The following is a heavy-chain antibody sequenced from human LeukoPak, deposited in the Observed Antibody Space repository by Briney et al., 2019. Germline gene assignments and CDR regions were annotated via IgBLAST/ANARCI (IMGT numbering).Heavy chain of an antibody. CDR2: IRYDGSDE. D-gene: IGHD2-15*01. CDR1: GFTFSTFA. V-gene: IGHV3-30*02. J-gene: IGHJ4*02. CDR3: AKSRCPDY. Sequence: PGGSLRLSCAASGFTFSTFAMHWVRQAPGQGLEWVAFIRYDGSDEFYADSVRGRFTISRDNSKNTLDLQMNSLRPEDTAMYYCAKSRCPDYWGQGTLVTVSS.